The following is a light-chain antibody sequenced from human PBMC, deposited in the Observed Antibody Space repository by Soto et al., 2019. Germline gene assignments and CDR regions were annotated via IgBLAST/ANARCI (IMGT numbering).Light chain of an antibody. Sequence: QSALTQPPSASGSPGQSVTISCTGTKNDIGVYDFVSWYQHHPGKAPRLIIYEVVQRPSGVPDRFSGSKSGNTASLTVSGLQAEDEADFYCSSYAGTNNFEVFGGGTKLTVL. J-gene: IGLJ2*01. CDR3: SSYAGTNNFEV. CDR1: KNDIGVYDF. CDR2: EVV. V-gene: IGLV2-8*01.